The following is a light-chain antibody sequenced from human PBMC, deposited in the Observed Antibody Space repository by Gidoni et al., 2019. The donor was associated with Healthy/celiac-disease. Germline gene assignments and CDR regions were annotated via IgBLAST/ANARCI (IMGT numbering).Light chain of an antibody. J-gene: IGKJ2*01. V-gene: IGKV4-1*01. CDR1: QSVLYSSNNKNY. CDR2: WAS. CDR3: QQYYSTPYT. Sequence: DIVMTPSPDSLAVSLGERATINCKSSQSVLYSSNNKNYLAWYQQKPGQPPKLLIYWASARESGVPDRFSGSGSGTDFTLTISSLQAEDVAGYYCQQYYSTPYTFXQXTKLEIK.